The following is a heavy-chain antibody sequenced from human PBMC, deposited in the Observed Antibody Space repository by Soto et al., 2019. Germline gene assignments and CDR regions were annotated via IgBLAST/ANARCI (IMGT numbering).Heavy chain of an antibody. CDR2: IKSKTDGGTT. Sequence: GGSLRLSCAASGFTFSNAWMSWVRQAPGKGLEWVGRIKSKTDGGTTDYAAPVKGRFTISRDDSKNTLYLQMNSLKTEDTAVYYCTTDPHSHIAAAGRGYYYYYMDVWGKGTTVTVSS. V-gene: IGHV3-15*01. D-gene: IGHD6-13*01. J-gene: IGHJ6*03. CDR1: GFTFSNAW. CDR3: TTDPHSHIAAAGRGYYYYYMDV.